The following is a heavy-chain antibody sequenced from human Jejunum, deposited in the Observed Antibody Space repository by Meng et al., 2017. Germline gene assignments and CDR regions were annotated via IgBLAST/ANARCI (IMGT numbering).Heavy chain of an antibody. CDR1: GFTFNTYA. Sequence: GGSLRLSCAASGFTFNTYAMSWVRQAPGKGLEWVSAISSSGDNTFYADSVKGRFTISRDNSKNTLFLQMNSLRAEDTAVYYCAKALGDVGSTKVYYFDYWGQGTLVTVSS. CDR3: AKALGDVGSTKVYYFDY. CDR2: ISSSGDNT. J-gene: IGHJ4*02. D-gene: IGHD1-26*01. V-gene: IGHV3-23*01.